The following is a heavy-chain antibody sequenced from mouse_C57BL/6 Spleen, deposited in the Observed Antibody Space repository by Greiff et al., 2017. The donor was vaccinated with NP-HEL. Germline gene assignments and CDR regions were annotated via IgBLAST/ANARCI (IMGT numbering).Heavy chain of an antibody. V-gene: IGHV1-74*01. CDR2: IHPSDSDT. D-gene: IGHD1-1*01. CDR1: GYTFTSYW. J-gene: IGHJ3*01. Sequence: VQLQQSGAELVKPGASVKVSCKASGYTFTSYWMHWVKQRPGQGLEWIGRIHPSDSDTNYNQKFKGKATLTVDKSSSTAYMPLSSLTSEDSAVYYCAIDYYGSSREGFAYWGQGTLVTVSA. CDR3: AIDYYGSSREGFAY.